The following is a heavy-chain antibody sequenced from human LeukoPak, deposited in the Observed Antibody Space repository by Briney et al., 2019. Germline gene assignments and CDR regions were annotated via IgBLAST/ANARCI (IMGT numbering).Heavy chain of an antibody. CDR1: GGSFSGYY. V-gene: IGHV4-34*01. D-gene: IGHD3-22*01. CDR3: ATPGDYYDSSGPSVDY. J-gene: IGHJ4*02. Sequence: SETLSLTCAVYGGSFSGYYWSWIRQPPGKGLEWIGEINHSGSTYYNPSLKSRVTISVDTSKNQFSLKLSSVTAADTAVYYCATPGDYYDSSGPSVDYWGQGTLVTVSS. CDR2: INHSGST.